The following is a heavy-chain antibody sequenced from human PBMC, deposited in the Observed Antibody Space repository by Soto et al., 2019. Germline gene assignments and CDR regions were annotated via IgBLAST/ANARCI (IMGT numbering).Heavy chain of an antibody. CDR1: GGTFSSYA. V-gene: IGHV1-69*13. J-gene: IGHJ6*02. D-gene: IGHD2-2*02. CDR3: ARDDCSSTSCYTVPGYYYGMDV. CDR2: IIPIFGTA. Sequence: SVKVSCKASGGTFSSYAISWVRQAPGQGLEWMGGIIPIFGTANYAQKFQGRVTITADESTSTAYMELSSLRSEDTAVYYCARDDCSSTSCYTVPGYYYGMDVWGQGTTVTVS.